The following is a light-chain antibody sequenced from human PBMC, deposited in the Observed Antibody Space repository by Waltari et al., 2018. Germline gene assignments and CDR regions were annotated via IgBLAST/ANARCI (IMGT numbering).Light chain of an antibody. V-gene: IGKV1-39*01. CDR3: QQNNGTPHT. CDR1: ANVNNH. J-gene: IGKJ4*01. Sequence: DLQMTQSPSPLSASVGDRVTLPFPARANVNNHLNLYQQKPGKAPKLLIYKASSLQSGVPSRFSGSGSGTDYTFTISSLQSEDVATYYCQQNNGTPHTFGGGTKVEIK. CDR2: KAS.